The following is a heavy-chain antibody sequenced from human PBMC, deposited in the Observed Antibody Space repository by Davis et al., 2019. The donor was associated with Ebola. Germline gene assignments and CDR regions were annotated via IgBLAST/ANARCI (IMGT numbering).Heavy chain of an antibody. CDR3: AKDVLAVAGTGV. V-gene: IGHV3-30*12. CDR2: ISYDGSNK. J-gene: IGHJ4*02. D-gene: IGHD6-19*01. Sequence: GESLKISCAASGFTFSSYGMHWVRQAPGKGLEWVAVISYDGSNKYYADSVKGRFTISRDNAKNSLYLQMNSLRDEDTAVYYCAKDVLAVAGTGVWGQGTLVTVSS. CDR1: GFTFSSYG.